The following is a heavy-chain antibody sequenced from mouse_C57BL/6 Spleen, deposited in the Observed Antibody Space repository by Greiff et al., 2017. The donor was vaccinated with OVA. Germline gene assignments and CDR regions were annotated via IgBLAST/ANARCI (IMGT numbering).Heavy chain of an antibody. J-gene: IGHJ3*01. CDR1: GYTFTDYE. V-gene: IGHV1-15*01. D-gene: IGHD1-1*01. Sequence: VQLQQSGAELVRPGASVTLSCKASGYTFTDYEMHWVKQTPVHGLEWIGAIDPETGGTAYNPKFKGKAILTADKSSSTAYMELRSLTSEDSAVYYCTSTPTEGPWFAYWGQGTLVTVSA. CDR2: IDPETGGT. CDR3: TSTPTEGPWFAY.